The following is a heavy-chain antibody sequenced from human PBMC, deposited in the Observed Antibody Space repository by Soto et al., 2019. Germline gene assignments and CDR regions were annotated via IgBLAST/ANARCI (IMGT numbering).Heavy chain of an antibody. Sequence: GGSLRLSCAASGFTFSSYSMNWVRQAPGKGLEWVSYISSSGSTIYYADSVKGRFTISRDNAKNSLYLQMNSLRAEDTAVYYCARDCPGSSTTCYGNEWFDSWGQGTLVTVSS. V-gene: IGHV3-48*01. D-gene: IGHD2-2*01. CDR3: ARDCPGSSTTCYGNEWFDS. J-gene: IGHJ5*01. CDR1: GFTFSSYS. CDR2: ISSSGSTI.